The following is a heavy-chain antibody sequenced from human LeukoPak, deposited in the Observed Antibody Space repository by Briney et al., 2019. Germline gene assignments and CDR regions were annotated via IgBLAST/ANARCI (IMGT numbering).Heavy chain of an antibody. CDR2: IYYSGST. J-gene: IGHJ4*02. V-gene: IGHV4-39*01. D-gene: IGHD3-22*01. CDR1: GGSISSSSYY. CDR3: ARQTTYYYDRGGFDY. Sequence: SETLSLTCTVSGGSISSSSYYWGWIRQPPGKGLEWIGSIYYSGSTYYNPSLKSRVTISVDTSKNQFSLKLSSVTAADAAVYYCARQTTYYYDRGGFDYWGQGTLVTVSS.